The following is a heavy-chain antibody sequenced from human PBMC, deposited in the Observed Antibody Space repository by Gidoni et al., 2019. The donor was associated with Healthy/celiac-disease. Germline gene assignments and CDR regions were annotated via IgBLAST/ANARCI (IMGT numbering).Heavy chain of an antibody. V-gene: IGHV3-30*18. Sequence: QVQLVESGGGVVQPGRSLRLSCAASGFTFSSYGMHWVRQAPGKGLEWVAVISYDGSNKYYADSVKGRFTISRDNSKNTLYLQMNSLRAEDTAVYYCAKDRAGDTDFDYWGQGTLVTVSS. CDR3: AKDRAGDTDFDY. J-gene: IGHJ4*02. D-gene: IGHD7-27*01. CDR2: ISYDGSNK. CDR1: GFTFSSYG.